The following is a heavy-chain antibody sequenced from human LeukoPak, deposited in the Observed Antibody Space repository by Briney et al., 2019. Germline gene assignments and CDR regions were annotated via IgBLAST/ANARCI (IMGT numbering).Heavy chain of an antibody. CDR1: GFTFSSYA. D-gene: IGHD4-11*01. Sequence: GGSLRLSCAASGFTFSSYAMSWVRQAPGKGLEWVSAISGSGGSTYYADSVKGRFTISRDNSKNTLYLQVNSLRAEDTAVYYCAKDLHDYSNFGPPANWFDPWGQGTLVTVSS. V-gene: IGHV3-23*01. CDR3: AKDLHDYSNFGPPANWFDP. J-gene: IGHJ5*02. CDR2: ISGSGGST.